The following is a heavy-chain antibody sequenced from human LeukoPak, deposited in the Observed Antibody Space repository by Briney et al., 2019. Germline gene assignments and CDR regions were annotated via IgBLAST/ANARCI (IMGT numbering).Heavy chain of an antibody. CDR2: ISGSGGST. J-gene: IGHJ4*02. V-gene: IGHV3-23*01. D-gene: IGHD6-13*01. CDR1: GFTFSSYG. Sequence: WGSLRLSCAASGFTFSSYGMSWVRQAPGKGLEWVSAISGSGGSTYYADSVKGRFTISRDNSKNTLYLQMNSLRAEDTAVYYCARSYSSSWYDIDYWGQGTLVTVSS. CDR3: ARSYSSSWYDIDY.